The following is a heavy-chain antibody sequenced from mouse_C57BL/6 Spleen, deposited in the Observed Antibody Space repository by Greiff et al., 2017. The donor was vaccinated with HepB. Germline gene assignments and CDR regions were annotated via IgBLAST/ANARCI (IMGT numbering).Heavy chain of an antibody. V-gene: IGHV7-3*01. J-gene: IGHJ1*03. CDR1: GFTFTDYY. CDR3: ARYSTVVARRYFDV. CDR2: IRNKANGYTT. Sequence: EVMLVESGGGLVQPGGSLSLSCAASGFTFTDYYMSWVRQPPGKALEWLGFIRNKANGYTTEYSASVKGRFTISRDNSQSILYLQMNALRAEDSATYYCARYSTVVARRYFDVWGTGTTVTVSS. D-gene: IGHD1-1*01.